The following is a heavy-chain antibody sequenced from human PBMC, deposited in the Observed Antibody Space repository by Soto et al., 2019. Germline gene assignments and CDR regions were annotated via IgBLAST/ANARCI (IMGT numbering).Heavy chain of an antibody. J-gene: IGHJ5*02. CDR2: IYTSGST. D-gene: IGHD1-7*01. V-gene: IGHV4-4*07. CDR3: ARDRQLTGTSLVRWFDP. Sequence: SETLSLTCTVSGGSISSYYWSWIRQPAGKGLEWIGRIYTSGSTNYNPSLKSRVTMSVDTSKNQFSLKLSSVTAADTAVYYCARDRQLTGTSLVRWFDPWGQGTLVTVSS. CDR1: GGSISSYY.